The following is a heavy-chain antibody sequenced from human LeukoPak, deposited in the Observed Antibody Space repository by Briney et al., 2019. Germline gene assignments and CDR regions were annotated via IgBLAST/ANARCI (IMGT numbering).Heavy chain of an antibody. J-gene: IGHJ5*02. CDR3: ARDWRWLHQGNWFDP. D-gene: IGHD5-24*01. V-gene: IGHV1-2*02. CDR2: INPNSGDT. CDR1: GYTFSDYY. Sequence: ASVKVSCKTSGYTFSDYYIHWIRQAPGQGLEWVGWINPNSGDTDYAQKFQGRVTVTRDTSISTAYMELSRLRSDDTAVYYCARDWRWLHQGNWFDPWGQGTLVTVSS.